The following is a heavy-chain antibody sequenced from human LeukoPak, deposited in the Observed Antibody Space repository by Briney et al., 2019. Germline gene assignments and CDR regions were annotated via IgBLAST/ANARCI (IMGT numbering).Heavy chain of an antibody. CDR3: ARVSDYGDSSDY. J-gene: IGHJ4*02. CDR2: ISSSGRNI. V-gene: IGHV3-48*03. Sequence: PGGCLRLSCAASGFTFSSYEMNWVRQAPGKGLEWVSYISSSGRNIYYADSVKGRFTISRDNAKNSLYLQMNSLRAEDTAVYYCARVSDYGDSSDYWGQGTLVTVSS. D-gene: IGHD4-17*01. CDR1: GFTFSSYE.